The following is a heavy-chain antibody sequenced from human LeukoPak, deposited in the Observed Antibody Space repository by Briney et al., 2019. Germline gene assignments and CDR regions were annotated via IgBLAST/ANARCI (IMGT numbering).Heavy chain of an antibody. D-gene: IGHD3-3*01. CDR3: ARDYPPPPNDFWSGYYIYYYYYGMDV. CDR1: GFTFSSYA. CDR2: ISYDGSNK. Sequence: SGGSLRLSCAASGFTFSSYAMHWVRQAPGKGLEWVAVISYDGSNKYYADSVKGRFTISRDNSKNTPYLQMNSLRAEDTAVYYCARDYPPPPNDFWSGYYIYYYYYGMDVWGQGTTVTVSS. J-gene: IGHJ6*02. V-gene: IGHV3-30-3*01.